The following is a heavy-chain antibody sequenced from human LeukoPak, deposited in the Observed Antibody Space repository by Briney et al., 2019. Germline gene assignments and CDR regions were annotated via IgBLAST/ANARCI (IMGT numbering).Heavy chain of an antibody. Sequence: PGGSLRLSCAASGFTFSSYDMHWVRQATGKGLEWVSAIGTAGDTYYPGSVKGRFTISRENAKNSLYLQMNSLRAGDTAVYYCARGRGRWLQQSSAFDIWGQGTMVTVSS. CDR3: ARGRGRWLQQSSAFDI. J-gene: IGHJ3*02. CDR1: GFTFSSYD. V-gene: IGHV3-13*01. D-gene: IGHD5-24*01. CDR2: IGTAGDT.